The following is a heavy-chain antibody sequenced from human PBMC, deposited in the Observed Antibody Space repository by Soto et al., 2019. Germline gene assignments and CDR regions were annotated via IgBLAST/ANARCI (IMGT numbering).Heavy chain of an antibody. CDR3: ARLMITFRGVFDDS. J-gene: IGHJ4*02. D-gene: IGHD3-16*02. CDR1: GYTFTSYD. Sequence: ASVKVSCKASGYTFTSYDINWVRQATGQGLEWMGWMNPNSGNTGYAQKFQGRVTMTRDTSIDTAYMDLSSLTSDDTAVYYCARLMITFRGVFDDSWGQGTLVTVSS. V-gene: IGHV1-8*01. CDR2: MNPNSGNT.